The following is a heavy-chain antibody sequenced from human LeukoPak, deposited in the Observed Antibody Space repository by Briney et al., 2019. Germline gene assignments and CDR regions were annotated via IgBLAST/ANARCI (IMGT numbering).Heavy chain of an antibody. CDR2: ISWNSGSI. CDR3: AKGGSSWCGSSGFFDY. V-gene: IGHV3-9*01. CDR1: GFTFDDYA. J-gene: IGHJ4*02. Sequence: GGSLRLSCAASGFTFDDYAMHWVRQAPGKGLEWVSGISWNSGSIGYADSVKGRFTISRDNAKNSLYLQMNSLRAEDTALYYCAKGGSSWCGSSGFFDYWGQGTLVTVSS. D-gene: IGHD6-13*01.